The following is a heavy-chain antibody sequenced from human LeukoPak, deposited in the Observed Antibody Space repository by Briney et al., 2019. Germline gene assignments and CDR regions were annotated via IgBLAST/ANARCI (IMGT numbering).Heavy chain of an antibody. CDR3: AKGDVDSPMNFYH. CDR2: INWDGGST. CDR1: GFIFDDFT. V-gene: IGHV3-43*01. J-gene: IGHJ4*02. Sequence: PGGSLRLSCEASGFIFDDFTIHWVRQVPEKGMEWVSLINWDGGSTYYADSVKGRFTISRDNSKNSLYLQMDSLTTEDTAFYYCAKGDVDSPMNFYHWGQGTLVTVSS. D-gene: IGHD5-12*01.